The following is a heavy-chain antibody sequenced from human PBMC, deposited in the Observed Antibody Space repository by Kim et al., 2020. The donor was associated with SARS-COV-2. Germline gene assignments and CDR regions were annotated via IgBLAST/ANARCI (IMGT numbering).Heavy chain of an antibody. V-gene: IGHV3-66*01. J-gene: IGHJ6*02. D-gene: IGHD3-10*01. CDR3: ARGAGYYYGMDV. Sequence: YEYSVKGRLTSSRDNYKNTLYLPMSSRRAEDTAVYYCARGAGYYYGMDVWGQGTTVTVSS.